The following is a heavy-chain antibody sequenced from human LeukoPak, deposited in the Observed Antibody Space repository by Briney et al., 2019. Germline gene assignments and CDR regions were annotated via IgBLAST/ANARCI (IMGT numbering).Heavy chain of an antibody. D-gene: IGHD3-10*01. Sequence: GESLKISCKASGYSFTDFWIGWVRQMPGKGLEWMGIIYPGDSDSRNSPSSQGQVTISADNSITTAYLQWDSLRASDTAMYFCARHKRTSGGSYYSPYFDYWGQGTLVTVSS. CDR2: IYPGDSDS. J-gene: IGHJ4*02. CDR1: GYSFTDFW. V-gene: IGHV5-51*01. CDR3: ARHKRTSGGSYYSPYFDY.